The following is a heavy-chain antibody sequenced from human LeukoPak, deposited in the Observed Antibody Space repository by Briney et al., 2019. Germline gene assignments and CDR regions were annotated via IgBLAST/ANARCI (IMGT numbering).Heavy chain of an antibody. V-gene: IGHV3-23*01. J-gene: IGHJ4*02. D-gene: IGHD3-22*01. CDR3: ATDRERDPSVYYLV. CDR1: GFTFSSYA. CDR2: INGGGVNT. Sequence: GGSLRLSCAASGFTFSSYAMSWVRQAPGKGLEWVSTINGGGVNTHYADSVGGRFTISRDNSKNTLFLQIDSLRAEDSAVYYCATDRERDPSVYYLVGGQGTLITVSS.